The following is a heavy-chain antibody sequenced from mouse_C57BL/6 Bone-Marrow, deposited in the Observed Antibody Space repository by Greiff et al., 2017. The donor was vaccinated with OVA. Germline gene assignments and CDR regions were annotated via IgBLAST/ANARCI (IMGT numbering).Heavy chain of an antibody. Sequence: EVQLQQSGPVLVKPGASVKMSCKASGYTFTDYYMNWVKQSHGKSLEWIGVINPYNGGTSYNQKFKGKATLTVDKSSSTAYVELNSLTSEDSAVYYCASYSNNYAMDYWGQGTSVTVSS. V-gene: IGHV1-19*01. J-gene: IGHJ4*01. CDR3: ASYSNNYAMDY. D-gene: IGHD2-5*01. CDR2: INPYNGGT. CDR1: GYTFTDYY.